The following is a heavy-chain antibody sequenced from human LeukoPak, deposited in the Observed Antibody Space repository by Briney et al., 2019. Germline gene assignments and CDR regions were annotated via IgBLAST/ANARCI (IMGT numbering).Heavy chain of an antibody. J-gene: IGHJ4*02. CDR1: GLTVSSNY. V-gene: IGHV3-53*01. D-gene: IGHD4-17*01. CDR3: AREAVTINYFDY. Sequence: PGGSLRLSCAASGLTVSSNYMNWVRQAPGKGLEWVSVIYSGGSTYYADSVKGRFTISRDNSKNTLFLQMNSLRAEDTAVYYCAREAVTINYFDYWGQGTLVSVSS. CDR2: IYSGGST.